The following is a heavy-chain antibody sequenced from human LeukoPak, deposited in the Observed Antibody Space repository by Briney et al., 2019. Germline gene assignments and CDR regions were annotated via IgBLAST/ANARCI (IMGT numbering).Heavy chain of an antibody. CDR1: GFTFSSYW. Sequence: PGGSLRLSCAASGFTFSSYWMHWVRPAPGKGLVWVSRVNTDGSSASYADSVKGGFTISRDNAKNTQHLQMNSLRAEDTAVYYCARGLYHYYYGMDVWGQGTTVTVSS. CDR3: ARGLYHYYYGMDV. V-gene: IGHV3-74*01. CDR2: VNTDGSSA. J-gene: IGHJ6*02.